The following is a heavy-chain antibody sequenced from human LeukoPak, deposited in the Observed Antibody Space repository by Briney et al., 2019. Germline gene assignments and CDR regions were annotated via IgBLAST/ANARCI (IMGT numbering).Heavy chain of an antibody. Sequence: GTSLRLSCAASGFTFSSYAMHWVRQAPGKGLEWVAVISYDGSNKYYADSVKGRFTISRDNSKNTLYLQMNSLRAEDTAVYYCARAEYYYDSSGYYGYWGQGTLVTVSS. CDR1: GFTFSSYA. J-gene: IGHJ4*02. D-gene: IGHD3-22*01. CDR3: ARAEYYYDSSGYYGY. CDR2: ISYDGSNK. V-gene: IGHV3-30-3*01.